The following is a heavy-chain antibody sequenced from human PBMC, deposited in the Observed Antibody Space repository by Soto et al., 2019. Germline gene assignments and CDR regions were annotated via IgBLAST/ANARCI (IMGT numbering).Heavy chain of an antibody. CDR1: GFTFSSYA. CDR3: ARELHSAYYYYGMDV. V-gene: IGHV3-30-3*01. Sequence: PGGSLRLSCAASGFTFSSYAMHRVRQAPGKGLEWVAVISYDGSNKYYADSVKGRFTISRDNSKNTLYLQMNSLRAEDTAVYYCARELHSAYYYYGMDVWGQGTTVTVSS. CDR2: ISYDGSNK. J-gene: IGHJ6*02.